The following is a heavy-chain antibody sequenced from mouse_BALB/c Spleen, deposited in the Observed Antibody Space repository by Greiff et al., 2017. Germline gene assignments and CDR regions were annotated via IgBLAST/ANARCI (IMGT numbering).Heavy chain of an antibody. J-gene: IGHJ3*01. V-gene: IGHV1S81*02. CDR1: GYTFTSYW. CDR2: INPSNGRT. D-gene: IGHD2-14*01. CDR3: ARGGTTGEFAY. Sequence: QVQLQQPGAELVKPGASVKLSCKASGYTFTSYWMHWVKQRPGQGLEWIGEINPSNGRTNYNEKFKSKATLTVDKSSSTAYMQLSSLISEDSAVYYCARGGTTGEFAYWGQGTLVTVSA.